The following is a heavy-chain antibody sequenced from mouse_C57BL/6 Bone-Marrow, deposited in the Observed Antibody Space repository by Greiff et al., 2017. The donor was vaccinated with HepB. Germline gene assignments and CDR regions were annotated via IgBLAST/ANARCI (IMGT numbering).Heavy chain of an antibody. CDR1: GYTFTDYE. D-gene: IGHD3-1*01. CDR2: IDPETGGT. V-gene: IGHV1-15*01. Sequence: VKLQQSGAELVRPGASVTLSCKASGYTFTDYEMHWVKQTPVHGLEWIGAIDPETGGTAYNQKFKGKAILTADKSSSTAYMELRSLTSEDSAVYYCTRSGEDAMDYWGQGTSVTVSS. CDR3: TRSGEDAMDY. J-gene: IGHJ4*01.